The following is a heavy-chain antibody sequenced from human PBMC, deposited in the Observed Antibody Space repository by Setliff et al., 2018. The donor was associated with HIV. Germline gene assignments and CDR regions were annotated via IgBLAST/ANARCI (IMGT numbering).Heavy chain of an antibody. CDR1: GYRFNTYG. D-gene: IGHD3-22*01. J-gene: IGHJ1*01. Sequence: GASVKVSCKASGYRFNTYGISWVRQATGQGLEWMGWISPYNGETRFAQSLQGRVTLTTDTSTNTAYMEMRTLRSDDTAVYYCVRGVTRDISGYYRYEYFQHWGQVTPGTSPQ. V-gene: IGHV1-18*01. CDR3: VRGVTRDISGYYRYEYFQH. CDR2: ISPYNGET.